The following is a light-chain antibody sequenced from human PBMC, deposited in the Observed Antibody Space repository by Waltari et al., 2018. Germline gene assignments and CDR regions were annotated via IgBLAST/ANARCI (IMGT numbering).Light chain of an antibody. Sequence: DIVMTQSTYSLAVSPGENATLNCMSSQSLLHTSNNENYLAWYQQKPGQPPKLLISWAFVRASGVPARFSGSGSGTDFTLTINNLQAEDVAVYYCQHYYNNPYTFGQGTKLEVK. V-gene: IGKV4-1*01. CDR1: QSLLHTSNNENY. CDR2: WAF. J-gene: IGKJ2*01. CDR3: QHYYNNPYT.